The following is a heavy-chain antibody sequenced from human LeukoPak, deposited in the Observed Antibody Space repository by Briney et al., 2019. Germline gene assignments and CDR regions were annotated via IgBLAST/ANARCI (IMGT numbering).Heavy chain of an antibody. V-gene: IGHV4-39*07. CDR1: GGSINSGDYY. CDR3: ARAHRLVLHYFDS. J-gene: IGHJ4*02. CDR2: IYYRGNT. Sequence: SETLSLTCTVSGGSINSGDYYWVWIRQPPGKGLEWIGNIYYRGNTYFNPSLKSRVIISVDTSKNQFSLKLTSVTAADTAVYYCARAHRLVLHYFDSWGQGTLVTVSS. D-gene: IGHD2-15*01.